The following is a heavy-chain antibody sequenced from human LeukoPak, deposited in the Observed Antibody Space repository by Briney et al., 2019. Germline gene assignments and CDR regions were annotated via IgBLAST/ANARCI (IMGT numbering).Heavy chain of an antibody. V-gene: IGHV6-1*01. D-gene: IGHD6-19*01. J-gene: IGHJ4*02. CDR2: TYYRSEWYY. Sequence: SQTLSLSCAISGDSVSSNSAAWNWIRQSPSRGLEWLGRTYYRSEWYYDYAVSVKSRITINPDTSKSQFSLQLNSVTPEDTAVYYCARGKYSSGWYYLDYWGRGTPVTVSS. CDR3: ARGKYSSGWYYLDY. CDR1: GDSVSSNSAA.